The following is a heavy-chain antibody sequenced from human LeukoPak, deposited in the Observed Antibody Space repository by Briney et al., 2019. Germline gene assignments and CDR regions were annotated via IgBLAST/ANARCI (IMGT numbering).Heavy chain of an antibody. J-gene: IGHJ4*02. CDR2: ISGSGGGP. Sequence: GGSLRLSCAASGFTFSSYAMSWVRQAPGKGLEWVPSISGSGGGPYYADSVKGRFTISRDNSKNTLFLQMNSLRAEDTAVYYCAKLGGSGTYWPFDYWGQGTLVTVSS. CDR3: AKLGGSGTYWPFDY. CDR1: GFTFSSYA. V-gene: IGHV3-23*01. D-gene: IGHD3-10*01.